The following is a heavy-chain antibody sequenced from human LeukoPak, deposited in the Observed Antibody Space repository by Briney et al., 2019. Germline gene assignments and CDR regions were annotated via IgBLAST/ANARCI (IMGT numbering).Heavy chain of an antibody. CDR3: AKDDCSSTSCYSYYIDY. CDR1: GSTFSSYG. D-gene: IGHD2-2*01. V-gene: IGHV3-30*02. CDR2: IRYDGSNK. J-gene: IGHJ4*02. Sequence: GGSLRLSCAASGSTFSSYGMHWVRQAPGKGLEWVAFIRYDGSNKYYADSVKGRFTISRDNSKNTLYLQMDSLRAEDTAVYYCAKDDCSSTSCYSYYIDYWGQGTLVTVSS.